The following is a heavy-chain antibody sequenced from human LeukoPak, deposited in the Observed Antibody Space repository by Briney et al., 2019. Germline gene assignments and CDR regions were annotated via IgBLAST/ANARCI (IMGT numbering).Heavy chain of an antibody. J-gene: IGHJ4*02. D-gene: IGHD3-22*01. CDR1: GDSISSGDYY. Sequence: SETLSLTCTVSGDSISSGDYYWSWIRQPAGKGLEWIGRISSSGSTNYNPSLKSRVTISVDTSKNQFSLKLSSVTAADTAVYYCARHSPKLYYYDSSPYYFDYWGQGTLVTVSS. CDR2: ISSSGST. CDR3: ARHSPKLYYYDSSPYYFDY. V-gene: IGHV4-61*02.